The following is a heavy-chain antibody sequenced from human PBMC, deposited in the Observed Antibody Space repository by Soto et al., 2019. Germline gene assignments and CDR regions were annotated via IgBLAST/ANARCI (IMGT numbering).Heavy chain of an antibody. J-gene: IGHJ4*02. CDR3: AMAKGYSSGWYRGYYFDY. CDR2: MNPNSGNT. CDR1: GYTFTSYD. V-gene: IGHV1-8*01. D-gene: IGHD6-19*01. Sequence: ASVKVSCKASGYTFTSYDINWVRQATGQGLEWMGWMNPNSGNTGYAQKFQGRVTMTRNTSISTAYMELSSLRSEDTAVYYCAMAKGYSSGWYRGYYFDYWGQGPLVT.